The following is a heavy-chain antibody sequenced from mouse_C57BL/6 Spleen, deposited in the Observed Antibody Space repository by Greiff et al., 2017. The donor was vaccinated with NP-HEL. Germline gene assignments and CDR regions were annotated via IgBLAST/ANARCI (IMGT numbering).Heavy chain of an antibody. J-gene: IGHJ1*03. Sequence: EVMLVESGGGLVQPGGSMKLSCVASGFTFSNYWMNWVRQSPEKGLEWVAQIRLKSDNYATHYAESVKGRFTISRDDSKSSVYLQMNNLRAEDTGIYYCTGSGYDGYYDWYFDVWGTGTTVTVSS. D-gene: IGHD2-3*01. CDR2: IRLKSDNYAT. V-gene: IGHV6-3*01. CDR1: GFTFSNYW. CDR3: TGSGYDGYYDWYFDV.